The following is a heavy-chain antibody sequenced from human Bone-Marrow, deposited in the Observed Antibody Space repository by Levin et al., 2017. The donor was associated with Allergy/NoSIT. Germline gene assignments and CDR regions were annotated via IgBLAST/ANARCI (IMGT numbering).Heavy chain of an antibody. CDR1: GFSLSTSGEG. D-gene: IGHD6-13*01. V-gene: IGHV2-5*02. J-gene: IGHJ4*02. CDR3: ARRRLYSSSWNEGYFDQ. Sequence: VSGPTLVKPTQTLTLTCTFSGFSLSTSGEGVGWIRQPPGKTLEWLVFIYWDDDKRYSPSLKSRLTIIKDTPNNQVVLIMTNVDPMDTATYYCARRRLYSSSWNEGYFDQWGQGVLVTVSS. CDR2: IYWDDDK.